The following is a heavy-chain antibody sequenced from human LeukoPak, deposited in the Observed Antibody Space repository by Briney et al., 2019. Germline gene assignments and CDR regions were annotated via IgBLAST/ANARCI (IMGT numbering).Heavy chain of an antibody. J-gene: IGHJ5*02. CDR2: IYYSGNT. Sequence: KPSETLSLTRIVSGGSISSYYWSWIRQPPGKGLEWICYIYYSGNTNYNPSLKSRVTMSVDTSKNQFSLKLRSVTAADTAVYYCARHLGYCSSTGCNSWFAPWGQGTLVTVSS. CDR3: ARHLGYCSSTGCNSWFAP. CDR1: GGSISSYY. D-gene: IGHD2-2*02. V-gene: IGHV4-59*01.